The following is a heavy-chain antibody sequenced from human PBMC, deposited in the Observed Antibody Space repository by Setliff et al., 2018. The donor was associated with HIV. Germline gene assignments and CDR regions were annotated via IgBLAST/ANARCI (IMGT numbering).Heavy chain of an antibody. J-gene: IGHJ4*02. D-gene: IGHD3-3*01. V-gene: IGHV3-15*01. CDR1: GFTFSSAW. Sequence: PGGSLRLSCAASGFTFSSAWMIWVRQAPGKGLDWVGLISGTTDYAAPVKGRFTISRDDSRNTLFLHMSDLKTEDTGVYYCTREGGLGFLEWFLYYFDYWGQGTLVTVS. CDR2: ISGTT. CDR3: TREGGLGFLEWFLYYFDY.